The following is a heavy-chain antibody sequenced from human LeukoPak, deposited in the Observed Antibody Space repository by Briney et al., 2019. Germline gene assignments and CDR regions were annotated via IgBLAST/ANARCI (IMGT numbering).Heavy chain of an antibody. CDR2: IYYSGST. D-gene: IGHD2-15*01. CDR3: AKRIQLGYCSGGSCYDYYYMDV. V-gene: IGHV4-39*01. CDR1: GGSISSSSYY. J-gene: IGHJ6*03. Sequence: SETLSLTCTVSGGSISSSSYYWGWIRQPPGKGLEWIGSIYYSGSTYYNPSLKSRVTISVDTSKNQFSLKLSSVTAADTAVYYCAKRIQLGYCSGGSCYDYYYMDVWGKGTTVTVSS.